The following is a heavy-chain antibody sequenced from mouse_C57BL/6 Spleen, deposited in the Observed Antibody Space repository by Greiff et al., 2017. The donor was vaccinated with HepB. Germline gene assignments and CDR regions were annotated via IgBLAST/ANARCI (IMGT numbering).Heavy chain of an antibody. CDR3: ERYMSYGRGGHWYFDV. Sequence: EVQVVESGGGLVQPGGSLSLSCAASGFTFTDYYMSWVRQPPGKALEWLGFIRNKANGYTTEYSASVKGRFTISRDNSQSILYLQMNALRAEDSATYYCERYMSYGRGGHWYFDVWGTGTTVTVSS. D-gene: IGHD1-1*01. CDR2: IRNKANGYTT. J-gene: IGHJ1*03. V-gene: IGHV7-3*01. CDR1: GFTFTDYY.